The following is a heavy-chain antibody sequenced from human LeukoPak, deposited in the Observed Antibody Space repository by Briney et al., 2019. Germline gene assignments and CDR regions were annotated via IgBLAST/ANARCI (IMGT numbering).Heavy chain of an antibody. CDR2: INHSGST. CDR1: GGSFSGYY. CDR3: ARGSRRYCSSTSCSRGGFDY. V-gene: IGHV4-34*01. D-gene: IGHD2-2*01. J-gene: IGHJ4*02. Sequence: SETLSLTCAVYGGSFSGYYWSWLRQPPGKGGEGLGEINHSGSTNYNPSLKSRVTISVDTSKNQFSLELSSVTAADTAVYYCARGSRRYCSSTSCSRGGFDYWGQGTLVTVSS.